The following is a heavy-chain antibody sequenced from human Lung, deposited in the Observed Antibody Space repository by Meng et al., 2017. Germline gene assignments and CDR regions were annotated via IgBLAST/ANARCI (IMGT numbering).Heavy chain of an antibody. J-gene: IGHJ2*01. CDR1: GYTFTSYA. D-gene: IGHD3-10*01. CDR3: ASGWFGELFGYFDL. CDR2: INTNTGNP. V-gene: IGHV7-4-1*02. Sequence: QVERVQSGSELKKPGASVKVSCKASGYTFTSYAMTWVRQAPGQGLEWMGWINTNTGNPTYAQGFTGRFVFSLDTSVSTAYLQISSLKAEDTAVYYCASGWFGELFGYFDLWGRGTLVTVSS.